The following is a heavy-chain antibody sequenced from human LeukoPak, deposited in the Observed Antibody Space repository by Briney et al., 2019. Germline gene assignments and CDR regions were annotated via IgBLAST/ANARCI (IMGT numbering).Heavy chain of an antibody. CDR1: GYTFTGYY. CDR3: AREDPTIFCPY. J-gene: IGHJ4*02. V-gene: IGHV1-2*06. Sequence: ASVKVSCKASGYTFTGYYMHWVRQAPGQGLEWMGRINPNSGGTNYAQKFQGRVTMTRDTSISTACMELSRLRSDDTAVYYCAREDPTIFCPYWGQGTLVTVSS. CDR2: INPNSGGT. D-gene: IGHD3-9*01.